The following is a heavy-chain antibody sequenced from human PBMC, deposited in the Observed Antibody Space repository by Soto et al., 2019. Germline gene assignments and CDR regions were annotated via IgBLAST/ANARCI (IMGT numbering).Heavy chain of an antibody. CDR2: ISSTRNYI. CDR1: GFTFRAYN. V-gene: IGHV3-21*01. CDR3: ARGYGDSIFDY. J-gene: IGHJ4*02. D-gene: IGHD4-17*01. Sequence: GGSLRLSCAASGFTFRAYNMNWVRQAPGKGLEWVSSISSTRNYIYDADSVKGRFTISRDNAKKSVYLQMNSLRAEDTAVYYCARGYGDSIFDYWGQGTLVTVSS.